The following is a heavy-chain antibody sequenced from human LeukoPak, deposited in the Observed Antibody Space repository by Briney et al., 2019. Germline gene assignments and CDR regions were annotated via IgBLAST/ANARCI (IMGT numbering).Heavy chain of an antibody. V-gene: IGHV4-34*01. CDR2: INQSGST. J-gene: IGHJ4*02. Sequence: SETLSLTCAVYGGSFSGYYWSWIRQPPGKGLEWIGEINQSGSTNYNPSLKSRVTISVDTSKNQFSLKLSSVTAADTAVYYCASLDYGDYCFDSWGQGTLVTVSS. CDR3: ASLDYGDYCFDS. CDR1: GGSFSGYY. D-gene: IGHD4-17*01.